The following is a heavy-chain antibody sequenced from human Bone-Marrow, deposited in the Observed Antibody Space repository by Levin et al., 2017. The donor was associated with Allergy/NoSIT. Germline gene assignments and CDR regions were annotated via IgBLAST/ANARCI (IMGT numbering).Heavy chain of an antibody. J-gene: IGHJ4*02. Sequence: GESLKISCAASGFTFSSYSMNWVRQAPGMGLEWVSAITDSGDSTYYADSVKGRFTISRDNSKNTVYLQMNSLRAEDTAAYYCAKRAWSKVGPAACNYFDYWGQGTLVTVSA. CDR2: ITDSGDST. D-gene: IGHD3-3*01. CDR3: AKRAWSKVGPAACNYFDY. V-gene: IGHV3-23*01. CDR1: GFTFSSYS.